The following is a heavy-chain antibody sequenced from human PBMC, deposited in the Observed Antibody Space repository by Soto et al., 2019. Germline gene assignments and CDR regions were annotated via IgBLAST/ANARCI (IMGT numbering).Heavy chain of an antibody. D-gene: IGHD1-1*01. CDR2: INDYGTTI. CDR3: ARGGLEPFDY. V-gene: IGHV3-74*01. Sequence: PGGSLRLSCAASGFTLGNYWMRWVRQAPGKGLVWVSRINDYGTTINYAESVESRFIISRDDAKSEVYLQMNNLRAEDSAVYYCARGGLEPFDYWGQGALVTVSS. CDR1: GFTLGNYW. J-gene: IGHJ4*02.